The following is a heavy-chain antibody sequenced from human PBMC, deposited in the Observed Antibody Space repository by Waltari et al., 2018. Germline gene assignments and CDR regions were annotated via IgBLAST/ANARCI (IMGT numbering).Heavy chain of an antibody. J-gene: IGHJ4*02. D-gene: IGHD2-21*02. CDR1: GFMFSSYS. CDR3: AKEGLGGDRQFDY. CDR2: ISGDNSYT. Sequence: EVQLVESGGGLVQPGGSLRLSCVASGFMFSSYSMNWVRLAPGKGLEWGSSISGDNSYTYYSGSVKGRFTISRDNAKNSLFLQMNGLRDEDTAIYYCAKEGLGGDRQFDYWGQGTLVSVSS. V-gene: IGHV3-21*06.